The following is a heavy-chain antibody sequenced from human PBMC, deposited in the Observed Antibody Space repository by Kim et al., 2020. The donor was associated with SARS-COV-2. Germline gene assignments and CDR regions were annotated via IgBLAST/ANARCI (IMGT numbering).Heavy chain of an antibody. CDR1: GFTFTSRA. Sequence: GGSLRLSCVASGFTFTSRAISWVRQSPVRGLEWVASINNGGNPYYANSVKGRFTISRDITKDTLYLQKNRMRLDDTALYYCEKDHPSNGWPAFDSWGQGTLVTVSS. V-gene: IGHV3-23*01. CDR2: INNGGNP. J-gene: IGHJ4*01. D-gene: IGHD6-19*01. CDR3: EKDHPSNGWPAFDS.